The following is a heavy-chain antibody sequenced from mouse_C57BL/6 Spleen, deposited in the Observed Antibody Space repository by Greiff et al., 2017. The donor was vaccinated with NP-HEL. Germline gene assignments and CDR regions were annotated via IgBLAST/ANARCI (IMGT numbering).Heavy chain of an antibody. CDR1: GYAFTNYL. CDR2: INPGSGGT. V-gene: IGHV1-54*01. D-gene: IGHD1-1*01. CDR3: AWGGYYGSSPAWFAY. Sequence: VQLQQSGAELVRPGPSVKVSCKASGYAFTNYLIEWVKQRPGQGLEWIGVINPGSGGTNYNEKFTGKATLTADKSSSTAYMQLSSLTSRDSAVYFCAWGGYYGSSPAWFAYWGQGTLVTVSA. J-gene: IGHJ3*01.